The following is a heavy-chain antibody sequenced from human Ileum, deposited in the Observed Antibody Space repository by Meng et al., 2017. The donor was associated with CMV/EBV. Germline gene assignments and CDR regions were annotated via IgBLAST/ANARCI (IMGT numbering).Heavy chain of an antibody. Sequence: GESLKISCTASGFTFSSSVMHWVRQAPGKGLEWVAFIRYDGSNKYYADSVKGRFTISRDNSKNTLYLQMNSLRAEDTAVYYCAKDRVLPNYYYYGMDVWGQGTMVTVSS. CDR1: GFTFSSSV. J-gene: IGHJ6*02. V-gene: IGHV3-30*02. CDR2: IRYDGSNK. D-gene: IGHD2/OR15-2a*01. CDR3: AKDRVLPNYYYYGMDV.